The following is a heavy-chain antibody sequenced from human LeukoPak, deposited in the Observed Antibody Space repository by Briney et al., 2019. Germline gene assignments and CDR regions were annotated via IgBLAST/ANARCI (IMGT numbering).Heavy chain of an antibody. D-gene: IGHD3-9*01. CDR3: ARDSYDISNPL. CDR2: VSYSGST. V-gene: IGHV4-59*01. J-gene: IGHJ4*02. Sequence: SETLSLTCTVSGGSISDYYWNWIRQPPGKGLVWIGNVSYSGSTNYNPSLKSRVTISLDTSKNQFSLKLNSVTAADTAVYYCARDSYDISNPLGGQGTLVTVSS. CDR1: GGSISDYY.